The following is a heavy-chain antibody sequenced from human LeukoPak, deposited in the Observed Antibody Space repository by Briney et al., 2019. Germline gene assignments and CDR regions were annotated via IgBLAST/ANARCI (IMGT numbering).Heavy chain of an antibody. J-gene: IGHJ5*02. CDR1: GGSISSYY. CDR3: ARQDYVLGSWFDP. D-gene: IGHD4-17*01. Sequence: ASATLSLTCTVSGGSISSYYWSWIRQPPGKGLEWIGYIYYSGSTNYNPSLKSRVTISVDTSKNQFSLKLSSVTAADTAVYYCARQDYVLGSWFDPWGQGTLVTVSS. CDR2: IYYSGST. V-gene: IGHV4-59*08.